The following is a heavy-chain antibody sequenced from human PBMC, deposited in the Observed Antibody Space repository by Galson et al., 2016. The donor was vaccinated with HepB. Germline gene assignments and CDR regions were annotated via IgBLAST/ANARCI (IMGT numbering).Heavy chain of an antibody. V-gene: IGHV3-7*01. CDR1: GFTFSSDW. CDR2: IKQGGSEK. CDR3: ASWWQTPASYFDY. J-gene: IGHJ4*02. Sequence: SLRLSCAASGFTFSSDWMSWVRQAPGKGLEWVANIKQGGSEKYYVDSVKGRFTISRDNAKNSLYLQMNSLRAEDTAVYYCASWWQTPASYFDYWGQGTLVTVSS. D-gene: IGHD2-8*02.